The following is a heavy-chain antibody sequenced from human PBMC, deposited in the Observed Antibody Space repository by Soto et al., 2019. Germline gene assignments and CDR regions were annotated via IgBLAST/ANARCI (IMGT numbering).Heavy chain of an antibody. V-gene: IGHV1-18*01. CDR1: GYTFTSYG. CDR3: ARDPVAGTYFAY. Sequence: QVQLVQSGAEVKKPGASVKVSCKASGYTFTSYGISWVRQAPGQGLEWMGWINAYNGNTNYAQKLQGRVTLTTASCPSTAYMALRSLRSDGAAVLCCARDPVAGTYFAYWGQGTLVTVSS. D-gene: IGHD6-19*01. J-gene: IGHJ4*02. CDR2: INAYNGNT.